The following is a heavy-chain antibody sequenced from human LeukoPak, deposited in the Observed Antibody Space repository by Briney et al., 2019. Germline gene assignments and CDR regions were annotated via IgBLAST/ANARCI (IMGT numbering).Heavy chain of an antibody. D-gene: IGHD3-3*01. CDR3: ARDTGITIFGVVTREYNWFDP. J-gene: IGHJ5*02. V-gene: IGHV1-2*02. Sequence: GASVKVSRKASGYTFTGYYMHWVRQAPGQGLEWMGWINPNSGGTNYAQKFQGRVTMTRDTSISTAYMELSRLRSDDTAVYYCARDTGITIFGVVTREYNWFDPWGQGTLVTVSS. CDR1: GYTFTGYY. CDR2: INPNSGGT.